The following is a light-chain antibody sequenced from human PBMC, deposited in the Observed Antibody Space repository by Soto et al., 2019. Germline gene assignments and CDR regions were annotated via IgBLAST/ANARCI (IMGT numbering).Light chain of an antibody. CDR1: QSVSSSY. V-gene: IGKV3-20*01. Sequence: EIVLTQSPGTLSLSPGERATLSCRASQSVSSSYLAWYQQKPGQAPRLLIYGASSRATGIPDRFSGSGSGTDFTLTISRLDPEDCAVYYCQQYGSSPRTFGQGTKLEIK. CDR3: QQYGSSPRT. J-gene: IGKJ2*01. CDR2: GAS.